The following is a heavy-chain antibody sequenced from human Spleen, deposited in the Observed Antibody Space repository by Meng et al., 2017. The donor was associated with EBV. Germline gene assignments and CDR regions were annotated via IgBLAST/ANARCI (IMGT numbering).Heavy chain of an antibody. CDR3: AHKREKLLYYFDS. D-gene: IGHD3-10*01. CDR2: IYWDDDR. V-gene: IGHV2-5*02. Sequence: QHTLKESGPPLMKPPQTVTLTCTFSGFSLSTDGVAVGWIRQPPGKALEWLAVIYWDDDRRYNPSLKSRLTITKDTSKNQVVLTMANLDPVDTATYYCAHKREKLLYYFDSWGPGTLVTVSS. J-gene: IGHJ4*02. CDR1: GFSLSTDGVA.